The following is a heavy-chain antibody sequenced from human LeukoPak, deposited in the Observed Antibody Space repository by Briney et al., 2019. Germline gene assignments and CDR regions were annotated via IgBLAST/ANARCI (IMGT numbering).Heavy chain of an antibody. V-gene: IGHV4-38-2*02. CDR2: VYHTGST. CDR1: GYSISNGFY. CDR3: ATETGGDTSGEAYFRY. J-gene: IGHJ1*01. Sequence: PSETLSLTCTVSGYSISNGFYWAWIRQPPGKGLEWIGSVYHTGSTYSNPSLKSRVTISVDTSKNQFSLSLTSVTAADTAVYYCATETGGDTSGEAYFRYWGQGTLVTVSS. D-gene: IGHD6-19*01.